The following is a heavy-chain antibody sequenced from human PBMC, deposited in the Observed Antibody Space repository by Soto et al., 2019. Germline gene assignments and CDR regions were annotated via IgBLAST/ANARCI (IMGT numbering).Heavy chain of an antibody. Sequence: ASVKVSCKASGGTFSSYAISWVRQAPGQGLEWMGGIIPIFGTANYAQKFQGRVTITADESTSTAYMELRSLRSDDTAVYYCARGGYDFWSGPQPFDYWGQGTLVTVSS. V-gene: IGHV1-69*13. CDR3: ARGGYDFWSGPQPFDY. CDR2: IIPIFGTA. D-gene: IGHD3-3*01. CDR1: GGTFSSYA. J-gene: IGHJ4*02.